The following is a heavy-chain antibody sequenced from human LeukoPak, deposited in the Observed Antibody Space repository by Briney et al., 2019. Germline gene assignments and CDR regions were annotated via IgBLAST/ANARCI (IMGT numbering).Heavy chain of an antibody. Sequence: GGSLRLSCAASGFTFSNSWMYWVRQAPGKGLVWVSRINSDGSSTTYADSVKGRFTISRDNAKNTLYLQMSSLRADDTAVYYCTGAGHNWEHDYWGQGTLVTVSS. D-gene: IGHD5-24*01. CDR1: GFTFSNSW. CDR2: INSDGSST. V-gene: IGHV3-74*01. J-gene: IGHJ4*02. CDR3: TGAGHNWEHDY.